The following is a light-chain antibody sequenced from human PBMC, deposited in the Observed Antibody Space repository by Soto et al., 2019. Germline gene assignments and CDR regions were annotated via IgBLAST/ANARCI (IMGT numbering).Light chain of an antibody. V-gene: IGLV1-47*01. CDR3: AAWDDSLSGFYV. CDR1: SSNIGSNY. J-gene: IGLJ1*01. CDR2: RNN. Sequence: QSVLTQPPSASGTPGQRVNISCSGSSSNIGSNYVYWYRQFPGTAPKLLIQRNNQRPSGVPARFSGSKSGTSASLAISGLRSEDEADYYCAAWDDSLSGFYVFGTGTKLTVL.